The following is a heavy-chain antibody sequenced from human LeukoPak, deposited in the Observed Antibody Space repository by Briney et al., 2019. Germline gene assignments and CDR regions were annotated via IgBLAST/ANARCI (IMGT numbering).Heavy chain of an antibody. CDR1: GYSFTSYW. Sequence: GESLKISCKGSGYSFTSYWNGWVRQMPGKGLEWMGIIYPGDSDTRYSPSFQGQVTISADKSISTAYPQWSGLKASDTAMYYCARSSNYGGLRFDPWGQGTLVTVSS. V-gene: IGHV5-51*01. J-gene: IGHJ5*02. CDR2: IYPGDSDT. CDR3: ARSSNYGGLRFDP. D-gene: IGHD4-11*01.